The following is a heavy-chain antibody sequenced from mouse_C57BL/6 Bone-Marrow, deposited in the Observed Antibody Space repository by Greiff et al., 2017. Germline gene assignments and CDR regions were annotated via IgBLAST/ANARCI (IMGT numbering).Heavy chain of an antibody. CDR3: ARYLGDSFDY. D-gene: IGHD3-3*01. CDR2: IYPGDGDT. V-gene: IGHV1-82*01. CDR1: GYAFSSSW. J-gene: IGHJ2*01. Sequence: QVQLKESGPELVKPGASVKISCKASGYAFSSSWMNWVKQRPGKGLEWIGRIYPGDGDTNYNGKFKGKATLTADKSSSTAYMQLSSLTSADSAVYFCARYLGDSFDYWGQGTTLTVSS.